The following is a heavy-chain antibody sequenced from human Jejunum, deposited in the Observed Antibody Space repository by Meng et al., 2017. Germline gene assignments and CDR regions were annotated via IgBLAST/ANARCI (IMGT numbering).Heavy chain of an antibody. CDR3: AHRLAYSTNYNVGWFDP. J-gene: IGHJ5*02. Sequence: ITLKGPCPSLVKPTPTLPLTCTFSGFSLTTSGVGVGWIRQPPGKALECLALIYWDDDKRYNPSLRNRLSITKDTSKNQVVLTMTNMDPVDTATYYCAHRLAYSTNYNVGWFDPWGQGTLVTVSS. V-gene: IGHV2-5*02. CDR1: GFSLTTSGVG. CDR2: IYWDDDK. D-gene: IGHD6-13*01.